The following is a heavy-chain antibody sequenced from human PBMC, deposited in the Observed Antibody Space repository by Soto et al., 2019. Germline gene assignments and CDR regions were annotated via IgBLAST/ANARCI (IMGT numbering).Heavy chain of an antibody. J-gene: IGHJ4*02. V-gene: IGHV4-34*12. CDR2: FFIGGNA. Sequence: SETLSLTCAVHGDSFSGYYWSWIRQSPGKGLEWIASFFIGGNAYYNPSLTSRVTISVDTSKNQFSLKLSSVTAADTAVYYCARDKITGLFDYWGQGTLVTVSS. CDR3: ARDKITGLFDY. CDR1: GDSFSGYY. D-gene: IGHD2-8*02.